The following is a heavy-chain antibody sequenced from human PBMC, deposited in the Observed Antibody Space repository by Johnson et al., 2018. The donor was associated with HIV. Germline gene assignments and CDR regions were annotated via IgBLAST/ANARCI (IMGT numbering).Heavy chain of an antibody. V-gene: IGHV3-11*04. Sequence: QVQLVESGGGLVKPGGSLRLSCAASGFTFSDYYMSWIRQAPGKGLEWVSYISSSGSTIYYADSVKGRFTISRDNSKNTLYLQMNSLRAEDTAVYYCAKDLRSGNRREAFDIWGQGTMVTVSS. CDR1: GFTFSDYY. CDR2: ISSSGSTI. D-gene: IGHD1-14*01. CDR3: AKDLRSGNRREAFDI. J-gene: IGHJ3*02.